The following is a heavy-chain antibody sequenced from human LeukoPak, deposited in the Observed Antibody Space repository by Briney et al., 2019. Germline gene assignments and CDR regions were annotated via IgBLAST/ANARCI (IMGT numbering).Heavy chain of an antibody. CDR3: TRDPYPLGYCSSTSCYP. CDR2: IRSKAYGGTT. V-gene: IGHV3-49*04. J-gene: IGHJ5*02. CDR1: GFTFGDYA. D-gene: IGHD2-2*01. Sequence: GRSLRLSCTASGFTFGDYAMSWVRQAPGKGLEWGGVIRSKAYGGTTEYAASVKGRFTISRDDSKSIAYLQMNSLKTEDTAVYYCTRDPYPLGYCSSTSCYPWGQGTLVTVSS.